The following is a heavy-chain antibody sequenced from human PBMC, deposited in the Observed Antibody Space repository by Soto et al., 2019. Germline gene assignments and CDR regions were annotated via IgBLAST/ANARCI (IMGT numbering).Heavy chain of an antibody. CDR1: GGSIGSGDYY. V-gene: IGHV4-30-4*01. D-gene: IGHD1-26*01. CDR2: IYYTGNT. Sequence: QVQLKESGPGLVKPSQTLSLTCSVSGGSIGSGDYYWSWVRQSPGKGLEWIGYIYYTGNTYYNPSLGSRVTFSVDTSQNQLSLRLSDVTVADTAVYYCARDSRRRADSGTRQLYYFDYWGQGTLVTVSS. J-gene: IGHJ4*02. CDR3: ARDSRRRADSGTRQLYYFDY.